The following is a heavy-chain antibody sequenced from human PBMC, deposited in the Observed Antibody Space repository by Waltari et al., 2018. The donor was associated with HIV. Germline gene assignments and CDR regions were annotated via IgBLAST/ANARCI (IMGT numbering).Heavy chain of an antibody. CDR2: IKQDGSEK. Sequence: EVQLVESGGGLVQPGGSLRLSCAASGFTFSSYWMSWVRQAPGKGLEWVANIKQDGSEKYYVDSVKGRFTISRDNAKNSLYLQMNSLRAEDTAVYYCARSLSGSWYYFDYWGQGTLVTVSS. V-gene: IGHV3-7*03. CDR3: ARSLSGSWYYFDY. CDR1: GFTFSSYW. J-gene: IGHJ4*02. D-gene: IGHD6-13*01.